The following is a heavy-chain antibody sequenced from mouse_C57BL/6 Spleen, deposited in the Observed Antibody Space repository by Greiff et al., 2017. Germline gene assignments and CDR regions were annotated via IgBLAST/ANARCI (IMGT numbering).Heavy chain of an antibody. CDR1: GYTFTSYD. CDR2: IYPRDGST. V-gene: IGHV1-85*01. Sequence: QVQLQQSGPELVKPGASVKLSCKASGYTFTSYDINWVKPRPGQGLEWIGWIYPRDGSTKYNEKFKGKATLTVDTSSSTAYMELHSLTSEDSAVYFCAYSNYKGDYYFDYWGQGTTLTVSS. D-gene: IGHD2-5*01. J-gene: IGHJ2*01. CDR3: AYSNYKGDYYFDY.